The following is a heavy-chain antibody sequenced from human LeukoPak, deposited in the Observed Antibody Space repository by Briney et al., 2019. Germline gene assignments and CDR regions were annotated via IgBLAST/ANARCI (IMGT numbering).Heavy chain of an antibody. J-gene: IGHJ4*02. CDR1: GFTFGSYA. CDR2: ISYDGSNK. Sequence: GRSLRLSCAASGFTFGSYAMHWVRQAPGKGLEWVAVISYDGSNKYYADSVKGRFTISRDNSKNTLYLQMNSLRAEDTAVYYCARETGSAVGSTDFDYWGQGTLVTVSS. D-gene: IGHD4-17*01. CDR3: ARETGSAVGSTDFDY. V-gene: IGHV3-30-3*01.